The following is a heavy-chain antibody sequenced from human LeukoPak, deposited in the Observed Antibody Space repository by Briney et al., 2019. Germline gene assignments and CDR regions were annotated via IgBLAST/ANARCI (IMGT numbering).Heavy chain of an antibody. CDR3: ARESRYATIFGVVTIFDY. J-gene: IGHJ4*02. CDR2: ISPSGGST. D-gene: IGHD3-3*01. CDR1: GYTFTSYG. V-gene: IGHV1-18*01. Sequence: ASVKVSCKASGYTFTSYGISWVRQAPGQGPEWMGVISPSGGSTTYAQKFQGRVTMTKDTSTSTAYMELRSLRSDDTAVYYCARESRYATIFGVVTIFDYWGQGTLVTVSS.